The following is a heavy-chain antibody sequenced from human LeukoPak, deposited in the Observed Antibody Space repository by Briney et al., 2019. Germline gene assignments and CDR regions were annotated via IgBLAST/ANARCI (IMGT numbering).Heavy chain of an antibody. V-gene: IGHV3-7*01. J-gene: IGHJ4*02. Sequence: PGGSLRLSCAASGFIFSSYYMTWVRQVPGKGLEWVANIKQDGSEKYYVDSVKGRFTISRDNAENSLSLQMNSLRVEDTAVYYCARAGSFWHYVYWGQGTLVTVSS. CDR2: IKQDGSEK. CDR3: ARAGSFWHYVY. D-gene: IGHD1-7*01. CDR1: GFIFSSYY.